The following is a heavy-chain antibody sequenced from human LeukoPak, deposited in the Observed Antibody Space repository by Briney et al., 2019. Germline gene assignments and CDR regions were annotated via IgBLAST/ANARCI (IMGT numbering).Heavy chain of an antibody. CDR3: ARYPGASGDSYYFDY. CDR1: GGSVTTYH. V-gene: IGHV4-59*02. J-gene: IGHJ4*02. CDR2: IYYSGSI. Sequence: SETLSLTCTVSGGSVTTYHWSWIRQPPGRGLEWIGYIYYSGSINYNPSLNSRVTISLDTSKNEFSLKLRSVTAADTAVYYCARYPGASGDSYYFDYWGQGTRVTVSS. D-gene: IGHD4-17*01.